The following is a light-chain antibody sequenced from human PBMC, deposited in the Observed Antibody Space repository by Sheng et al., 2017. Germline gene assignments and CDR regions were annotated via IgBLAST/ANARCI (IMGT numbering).Light chain of an antibody. V-gene: IGLV7-46*01. CDR1: TGAVTSGHY. Sequence: QAVVTQEPSLTVSPGGTVTLTCASSTGAVTSGHYPYWFQQKPGQAPRTLIYDTSNKHSWTPARFSGSLLGGKAALTLSGAQPEDEAEYYCLLSYSGARVFGGGTKADRP. J-gene: IGLJ3*02. CDR3: LLSYSGARV. CDR2: DTS.